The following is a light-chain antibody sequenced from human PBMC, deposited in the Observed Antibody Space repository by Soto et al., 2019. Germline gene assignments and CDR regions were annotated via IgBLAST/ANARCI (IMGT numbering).Light chain of an antibody. Sequence: DIVTTQSPLSLPVTPGEPASISCRSSQSLLHSSGNNYLDWYLQKPGQSPQLLSYLGSNRASGVPDRFSGSGSGTDFTLKISRVEAEDVGVYYCMQALQTQYTFGQGTKLEIK. V-gene: IGKV2-28*01. CDR2: LGS. CDR3: MQALQTQYT. CDR1: QSLLHSSGNNY. J-gene: IGKJ2*01.